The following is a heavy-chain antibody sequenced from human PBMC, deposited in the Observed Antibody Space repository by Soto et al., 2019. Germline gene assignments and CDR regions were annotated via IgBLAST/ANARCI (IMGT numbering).Heavy chain of an antibody. CDR1: GFTFSSYS. V-gene: IGHV3-21*01. Sequence: PGGSLRLSCAASGFTFSSYSMNWVRQAPGKGLEWVSSISSSSSYIYYADSVKGRFTISRDNAKNSLYLQMNSLRAEDTAVYYCARDKVAAAGNSSVSYYYGMDVWGQGTTVTVSS. CDR3: ARDKVAAAGNSSVSYYYGMDV. D-gene: IGHD6-13*01. CDR2: ISSSSSYI. J-gene: IGHJ6*02.